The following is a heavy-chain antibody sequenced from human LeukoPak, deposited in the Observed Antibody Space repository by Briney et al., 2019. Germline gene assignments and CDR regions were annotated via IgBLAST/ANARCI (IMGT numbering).Heavy chain of an antibody. CDR2: IGIRGDT. Sequence: QPGGSLRLSCAASGFTFIDYDMHWVRQVIGKGLEGVSAIGIRGDTHYSGSVKGRFTISRENAESSLYLQMNSLRAEDTAIYYCVKEITPKVAHAIDPWGQGTLVTVSS. CDR3: VKEITPKVAHAIDP. V-gene: IGHV3-13*01. D-gene: IGHD1-14*01. CDR1: GFTFIDYD. J-gene: IGHJ5*02.